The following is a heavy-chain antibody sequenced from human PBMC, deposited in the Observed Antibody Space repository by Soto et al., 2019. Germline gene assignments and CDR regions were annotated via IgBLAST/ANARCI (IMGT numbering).Heavy chain of an antibody. J-gene: IGHJ6*02. CDR1: GGTFSSSA. CDR2: IIPNFGTA. CDR3: ARHVPAAGYYYGMDV. Sequence: QVQLVQSGAEVKKPGSSVKVSCKASGGTFSSSAISWVRQAPGHGLEWMGGIIPNFGTANYAQKFQGRVTIPADESTSTAYRELSSLRSEDTAVYYCARHVPAAGYYYGMDVWGQGTTVTVSS. D-gene: IGHD2-2*01. V-gene: IGHV1-69*12.